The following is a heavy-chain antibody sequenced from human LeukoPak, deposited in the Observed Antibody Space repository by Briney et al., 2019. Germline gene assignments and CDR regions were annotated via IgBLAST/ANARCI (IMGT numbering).Heavy chain of an antibody. CDR2: ISSSSSYI. CDR1: GFTFSSYS. Sequence: GGSLRLSCAASGFTFSSYSMNWVRQAPGKGLEWVSSISSSSSYIYYADSVKGRFTISRDNAKNSLYLQMNSLRVEDTAVFYCARPYSSGWYGGFDLWGRGTLVTVSS. D-gene: IGHD6-19*01. V-gene: IGHV3-21*04. J-gene: IGHJ2*01. CDR3: ARPYSSGWYGGFDL.